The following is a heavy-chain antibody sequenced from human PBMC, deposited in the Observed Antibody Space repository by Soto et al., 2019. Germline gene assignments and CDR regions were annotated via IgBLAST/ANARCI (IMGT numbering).Heavy chain of an antibody. CDR3: ASDFWSGYSKPPALDV. CDR2: IIRIFGTA. Sequence: AAVNVSCKASGGTFSSYAISWVRQAPGRGLEWMGGIIRIFGTANYAQKFQGRVTITADESTSTAYMELSSLRSEDTAVHHCASDFWSGYSKPPALDVWGQGTTATDSS. J-gene: IGHJ6*02. D-gene: IGHD3-3*01. V-gene: IGHV1-69*13. CDR1: GGTFSSYA.